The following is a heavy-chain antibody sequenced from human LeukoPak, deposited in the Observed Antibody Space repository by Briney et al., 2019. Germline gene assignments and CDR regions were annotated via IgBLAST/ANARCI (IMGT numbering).Heavy chain of an antibody. CDR2: IYYSGST. J-gene: IGHJ4*02. CDR1: GGSVSSGSYY. CDR3: ARASGGYSSGWYLDY. V-gene: IGHV4-61*01. D-gene: IGHD6-19*01. Sequence: PSETLSLTCTVSGGSVSSGSYYWSWIRQPPGKGLEWIGYIYYSGSTNYNPSLKSRVTISVDTSKNQFSLKLSSVTAADTAAYYCARASGGYSSGWYLDYWGQGTLVTVSS.